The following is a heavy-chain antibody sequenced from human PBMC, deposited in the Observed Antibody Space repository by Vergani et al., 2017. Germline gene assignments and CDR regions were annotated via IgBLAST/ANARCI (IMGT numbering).Heavy chain of an antibody. Sequence: QITLKESGPTLVKPTQTLTLTCTFSGFSLSTSGVGLGWIRPPPGKALKWLALIYWNDDKHYSPSLKSRLTITKDTSKNQVVLTRTNMDPVDTATYYCAQTGMVRGVTPQRGENWFDPWGQGTLVTVSS. CDR2: IYWNDDK. V-gene: IGHV2-5*01. CDR3: AQTGMVRGVTPQRGENWFDP. CDR1: GFSLSTSGVG. D-gene: IGHD3-10*01. J-gene: IGHJ5*02.